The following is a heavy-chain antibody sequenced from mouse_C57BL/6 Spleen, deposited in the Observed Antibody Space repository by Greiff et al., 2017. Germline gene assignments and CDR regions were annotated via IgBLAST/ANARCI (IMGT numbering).Heavy chain of an antibody. CDR1: GYAFSSSW. V-gene: IGHV1-82*01. D-gene: IGHD4-1*01. CDR2: IYPGDGDT. Sequence: VKLQESGPELVKPGASVKISCKASGYAFSSSWMNWVKQRPGKGLEWIGRIYPGDGDTNYNGKFKGKATLTADKSSSTAYMQLSSLTSEDSAVYFCARSGRDAMDYWGQGTSVTVSS. J-gene: IGHJ4*01. CDR3: ARSGRDAMDY.